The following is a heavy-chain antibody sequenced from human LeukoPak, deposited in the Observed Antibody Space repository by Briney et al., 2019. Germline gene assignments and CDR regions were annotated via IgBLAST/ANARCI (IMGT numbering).Heavy chain of an antibody. CDR1: GYTLTELS. V-gene: IGHV1-24*01. D-gene: IGHD6-13*01. J-gene: IGHJ3*02. CDR2: FDPEDGET. CDR3: ATASSSSWYAFDI. Sequence: ASVKVSCKVSGYTLTELSMNWVRQAPGKGLGWMGGFDPEDGETIYAQKFQGRVTMTEDTSTDTAYMELSSLRSEDTAVYYCATASSSSWYAFDIWGQGTMVTASS.